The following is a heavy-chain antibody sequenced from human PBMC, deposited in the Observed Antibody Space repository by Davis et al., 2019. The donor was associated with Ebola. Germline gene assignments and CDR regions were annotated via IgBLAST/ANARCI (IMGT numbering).Heavy chain of an antibody. V-gene: IGHV4-34*01. CDR1: GGSFSGYY. CDR3: ARTTLTSISDAGLGYNFFAP. D-gene: IGHD2-21*02. Sequence: SETPSLTCTIYGGSFSGYYWSWIRQPPGKGLEWLGEVSHSGYSNYNPSLKSRVTMSVDMSKNQFSLTLTSVSAADTAVYYCARTTLTSISDAGLGYNFFAPWGQGTLVTVSS. J-gene: IGHJ5*02. CDR2: VSHSGYS.